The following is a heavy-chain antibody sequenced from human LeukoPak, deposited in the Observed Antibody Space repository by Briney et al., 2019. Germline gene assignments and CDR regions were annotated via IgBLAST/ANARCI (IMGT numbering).Heavy chain of an antibody. CDR1: GGSFSGYY. J-gene: IGHJ4*02. CDR3: ARAGYSSGWYVAAYFDY. V-gene: IGHV4-34*01. D-gene: IGHD6-19*01. CDR2: INHSGST. Sequence: SETLSITCAVYGGSFSGYYWSWIRQPPGKGLEWIGEINHSGSTNYNPSLKSRVTISVDTSKNQFSLKLSSVTAADTAVYYCARAGYSSGWYVAAYFDYWGQGTLVTVSS.